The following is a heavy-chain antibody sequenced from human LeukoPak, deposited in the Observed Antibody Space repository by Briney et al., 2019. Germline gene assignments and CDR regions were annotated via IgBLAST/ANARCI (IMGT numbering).Heavy chain of an antibody. CDR2: INQDGSEK. CDR3: ARSEMTDAFDI. J-gene: IGHJ3*02. V-gene: IGHV3-7*01. Sequence: AGSLRLSCAASGFTFSTYWMYWVRPAPGKGLEWVANINQDGSEKYHVGPVKGRFTISRDNAKNSLYLQMNSLRAEDTAVYYCARSEMTDAFDIWGQGTMVTVSS. CDR1: GFTFSTYW.